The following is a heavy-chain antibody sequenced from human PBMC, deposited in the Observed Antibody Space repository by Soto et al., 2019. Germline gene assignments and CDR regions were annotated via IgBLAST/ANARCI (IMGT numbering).Heavy chain of an antibody. Sequence: ASVKVSCKASGYTFTGYYMHWVRLAPGQGLEWMGWINPNSGGTNYAQKFQGRVTMTRDTSISTAYMELSRLRSDDTAVYYCARAAVLASAGTRWFDPWGQGTLVTVSS. CDR3: ARAAVLASAGTRWFDP. J-gene: IGHJ5*02. CDR1: GYTFTGYY. CDR2: INPNSGGT. D-gene: IGHD6-13*01. V-gene: IGHV1-2*02.